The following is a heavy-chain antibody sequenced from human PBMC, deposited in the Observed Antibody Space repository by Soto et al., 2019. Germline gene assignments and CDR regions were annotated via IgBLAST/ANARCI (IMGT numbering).Heavy chain of an antibody. CDR2: ISGSGGST. Sequence: EVQLLVSGGGLVQPGGSLRLSCAASGFTFSSYAMSWVRQAPGKGLEWVSAISGSGGSTYYADSVKGRFTISRDNSKNTLYMQMNSLRAEDTAVYYCAKGVAEVLVPAAIVSWGQGPLVTVSS. J-gene: IGHJ4*02. V-gene: IGHV3-23*01. CDR3: AKGVAEVLVPAAIVS. CDR1: GFTFSSYA. D-gene: IGHD2-2*01.